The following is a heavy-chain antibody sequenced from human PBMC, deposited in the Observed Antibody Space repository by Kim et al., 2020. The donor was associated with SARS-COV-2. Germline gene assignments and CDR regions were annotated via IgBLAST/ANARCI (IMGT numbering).Heavy chain of an antibody. CDR3: ARGVGVWGSYRFHAFDI. V-gene: IGHV3-7*03. Sequence: GGSLRLSCAASGFTFSSYWMSWVRQAPGKGLEWVANIKQDGSEKYYVDSVKGRFTISRDNAKNSLYLQMNSLRAEDTAVYYCARGVGVWGSYRFHAFDIWGQGTMVTVSS. CDR1: GFTFSSYW. CDR2: IKQDGSEK. J-gene: IGHJ3*02. D-gene: IGHD3-16*02.